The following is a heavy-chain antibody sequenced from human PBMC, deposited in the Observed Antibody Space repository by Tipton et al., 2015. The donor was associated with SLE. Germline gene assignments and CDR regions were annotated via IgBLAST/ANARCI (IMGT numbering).Heavy chain of an antibody. CDR1: GYTFTSYD. CDR2: MNPNSGNT. CDR3: ARGFIRHQYSGLGY. Sequence: QLVQSGAEVKKPGASVKVSCKASGYTFTSYDINWVRQATGQGLEWMGWMNPNSGNTGYAQKFQGRVTMTRNTSVSTAYMELSRLRSDDTSVYYCARGFIRHQYSGLGYWGQGTLVTVSS. J-gene: IGHJ4*02. D-gene: IGHD5-12*01. V-gene: IGHV1-8*02.